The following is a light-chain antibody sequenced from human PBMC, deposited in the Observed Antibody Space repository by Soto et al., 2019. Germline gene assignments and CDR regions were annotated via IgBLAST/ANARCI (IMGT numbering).Light chain of an antibody. V-gene: IGLV2-8*01. Sequence: QSALTQPPSASGSPGQSVTISCTGTSSDVGAYNYVSWYQQHPGKAPKLLLYQVTKRPSGVPDRFSASKSGNTASLIVSGLQAEDEADYYCSSKAGNSLYVFGTGTKLTVL. CDR3: SSKAGNSLYV. CDR1: SSDVGAYNY. CDR2: QVT. J-gene: IGLJ1*01.